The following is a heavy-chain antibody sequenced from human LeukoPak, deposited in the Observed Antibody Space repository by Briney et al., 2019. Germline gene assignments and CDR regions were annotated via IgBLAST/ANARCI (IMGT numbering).Heavy chain of an antibody. D-gene: IGHD1-26*01. CDR3: ARAGAGSWELPQFDY. Sequence: GASVKVSCKASGYTFTSYGISWVRQAPGQGLEWMGWISAYNGNTNYAQKLQGRVTMTTDTSTSTAYMELRSLRSDDTAVYYCARAGAGSWELPQFDYWGQGTLVTVSS. J-gene: IGHJ4*02. CDR1: GYTFTSYG. V-gene: IGHV1-18*01. CDR2: ISAYNGNT.